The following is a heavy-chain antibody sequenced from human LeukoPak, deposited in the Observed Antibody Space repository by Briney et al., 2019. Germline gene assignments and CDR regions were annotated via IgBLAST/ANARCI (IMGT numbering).Heavy chain of an antibody. CDR3: AKTRGYSYGHGFDY. CDR1: ASTFSSYG. J-gene: IGHJ4*02. CDR2: ISYDGSNK. Sequence: GRSLRLSCAASASTFSSYGMHWVRQAPGKGLEWVAVISYDGSNKYYADSVKGRFTISRDNSKNTLYLQMNSLRAEDTAVYYCAKTRGYSYGHGFDYWGQGTLVTVSS. V-gene: IGHV3-30*18. D-gene: IGHD5-18*01.